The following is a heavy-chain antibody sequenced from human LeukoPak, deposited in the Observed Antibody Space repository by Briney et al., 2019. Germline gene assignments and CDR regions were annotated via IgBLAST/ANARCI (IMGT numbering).Heavy chain of an antibody. CDR2: IYTSGST. J-gene: IGHJ4*02. Sequence: SQTLSLTCTVSGGSISSGSYYWSWIRQPAGQGLEWIGRIYTSGSTNYNPSLKSRVTISVDTSKNQFSLKLSSVTAADTAVYYCARVGYCSGGSCEIWGQGTLVTVSS. CDR3: ARVGYCSGGSCEI. CDR1: GGSISSGSYY. D-gene: IGHD2-15*01. V-gene: IGHV4-61*02.